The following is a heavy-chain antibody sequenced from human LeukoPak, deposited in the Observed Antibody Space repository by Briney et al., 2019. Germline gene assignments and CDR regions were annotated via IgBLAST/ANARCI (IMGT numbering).Heavy chain of an antibody. Sequence: GGSLRLSCAASGFTFSSYSMNWVRQAPGKGLEWVSYISSSSSTIYYADSVKGRFTISRDNAKNSLYLQMNSLRAEDTAVYYCAREGVVLRDAFDIWGQGTMVTVSS. CDR1: GFTFSSYS. V-gene: IGHV3-48*01. CDR2: ISSSSSTI. D-gene: IGHD3-3*01. J-gene: IGHJ3*02. CDR3: AREGVVLRDAFDI.